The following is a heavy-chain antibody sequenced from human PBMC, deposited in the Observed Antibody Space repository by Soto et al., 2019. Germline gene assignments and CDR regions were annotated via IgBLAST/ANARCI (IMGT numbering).Heavy chain of an antibody. CDR3: ARDPAALDWGQGTLVTVSSGKKTSGESLKISCKGSGYSFTTYWIAWVAMPSGY. V-gene: IGHV4-39*02. D-gene: IGHD5-18*01. Sequence: SETLSLTCTVSGGSISSSSYYWGWIRQPPGKGLEWIGNIYYSGSTYYNPSLKSRVTISVDTSKNQFSLKLSSVTAADTAVYYCARDPAALDWGQGTLVTVSSGKKTSGESLKISCKGSGYSFTTYWIAWVAMPSGYWGQGTLVTVSS. CDR2: IYYSGST. CDR1: GGSISSSSYY. J-gene: IGHJ4*02.